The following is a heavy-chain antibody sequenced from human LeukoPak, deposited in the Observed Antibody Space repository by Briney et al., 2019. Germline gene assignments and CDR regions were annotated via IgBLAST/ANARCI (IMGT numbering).Heavy chain of an antibody. CDR2: IIGSGDTT. CDR1: GFTFSGYA. Sequence: GGSLRLSCAASGFTFSGYAMSWVRQAPGKGLEWVSAIIGSGDTTYYAASVKGRLTISRDNSKNTLYLQMNSLRAEDTAVYYCAKVTGGDMITYGGLDYWGQGTLVTVSS. J-gene: IGHJ4*02. CDR3: AKVTGGDMITYGGLDY. D-gene: IGHD3-16*01. V-gene: IGHV3-23*01.